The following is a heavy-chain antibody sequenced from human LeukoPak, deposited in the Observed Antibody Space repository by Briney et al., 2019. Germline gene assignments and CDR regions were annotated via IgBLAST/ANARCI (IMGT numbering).Heavy chain of an antibody. J-gene: IGHJ4*02. CDR2: TYFRSRWHT. Sequence: SQTLSLTCAVSGDRVSSSSASWNWIRQSPSRGLEWLGRTYFRSRWHTDYSVSLRGRLTIKADTSTNQFSLQLSSVTPDDTALYFCAREYGVIAVNALGFWGQGTLVTVSS. CDR3: AREYGVIAVNALGF. V-gene: IGHV6-1*01. CDR1: GDRVSSSSAS. D-gene: IGHD4-17*01.